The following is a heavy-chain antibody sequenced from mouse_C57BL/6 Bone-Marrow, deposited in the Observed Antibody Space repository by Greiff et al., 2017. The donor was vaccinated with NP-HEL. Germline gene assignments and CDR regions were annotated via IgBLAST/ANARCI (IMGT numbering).Heavy chain of an antibody. J-gene: IGHJ2*01. CDR1: GYTFTNYW. V-gene: IGHV1-72*01. CDR3: ARYYYGNCYLDY. CDR2: LDPNSGGT. Sequence: QVQLQQPGAELVKPGASVKLSCKASGYTFTNYWMHWVKQRPGRGLEWIGRLDPNSGGTKYNEKFKSKATLTVDKPSSTAYMQLSRRTSEDAAVSYCARYYYGNCYLDYWGQGTTLTVTS. D-gene: IGHD1-1*01.